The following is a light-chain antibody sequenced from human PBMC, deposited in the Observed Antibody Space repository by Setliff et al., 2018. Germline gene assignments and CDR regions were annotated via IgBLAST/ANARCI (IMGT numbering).Light chain of an antibody. Sequence: LTQPASVSGSPGQSITISCSGTSSDVGSYDLVSWYQQHPGKAPRLIIYGVSNRPSGVSSRFSGSKSGNTASLTISGLQTEDEADYYCTAYTSGTTYVFGTGTKVTVL. J-gene: IGLJ1*01. CDR3: TAYTSGTTYV. CDR2: GVS. CDR1: SSDVGSYDL. V-gene: IGLV2-14*03.